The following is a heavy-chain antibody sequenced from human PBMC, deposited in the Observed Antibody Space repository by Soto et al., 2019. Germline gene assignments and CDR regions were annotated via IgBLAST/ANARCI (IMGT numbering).Heavy chain of an antibody. J-gene: IGHJ3*02. CDR1: GFTFSSYS. CDR3: ARGCGYSGYDCSFDI. Sequence: GGSLRLSCAASGFTFSSYSMNWVRQAPGKGLEWVSYISSSSSTIYYADSVKGRFTISRDNAKNSLYLQMNSLRDEDTAVYYCARGCGYSGYDCSFDIWGQGTMVTGSS. V-gene: IGHV3-48*02. CDR2: ISSSSSTI. D-gene: IGHD5-12*01.